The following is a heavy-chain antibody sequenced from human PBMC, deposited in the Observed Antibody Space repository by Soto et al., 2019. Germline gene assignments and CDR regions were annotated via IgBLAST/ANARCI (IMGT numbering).Heavy chain of an antibody. CDR3: APAGDYDLLTFDH. CDR1: GFSLSTYHMG. CDR2: IYWDDDK. Sequence: QITLKESGPTLVRPAQTLTLTCDFSGFSLSTYHMGVAWIRQPPGKPLEWLALIYWDDDKRYSPSLKDRLAISKDTSSNQVVLTITNMDPGDTATYFCAPAGDYDLLTFDHWGPGTLVTVSS. V-gene: IGHV2-5*02. J-gene: IGHJ4*02. D-gene: IGHD4-17*01.